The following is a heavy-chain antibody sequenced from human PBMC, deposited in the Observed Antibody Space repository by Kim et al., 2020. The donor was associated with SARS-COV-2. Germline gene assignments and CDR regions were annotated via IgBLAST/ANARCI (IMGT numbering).Heavy chain of an antibody. CDR2: IRKKANSYTT. Sequence: GGSLRLSCAASGFIFSDHYMDWVRQAPGKGREWVGRIRKKANSYTTEYAASVKGRFTISREDSKSSLYLQMDSLKTEDTAVYYCARGSGGYRPFDYWGRGTLVTVSS. D-gene: IGHD1-26*01. CDR3: ARGSGGYRPFDY. CDR1: GFIFSDHY. V-gene: IGHV3-72*01. J-gene: IGHJ4*02.